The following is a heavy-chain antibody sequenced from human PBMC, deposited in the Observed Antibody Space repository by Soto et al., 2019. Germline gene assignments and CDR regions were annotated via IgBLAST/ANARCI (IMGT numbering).Heavy chain of an antibody. Sequence: EVQLVESGGGLVQPGGSLRLSCAASGFTFSSYWMSWVRQAPGKGLEWVANIKQDGSEKYYVDSVKGRFTISRDNAKNSLYLQMNSLRAEDTAVYYCARSGLRFLEWLQPARGLNWFDPWGQGTLVTVSS. V-gene: IGHV3-7*01. J-gene: IGHJ5*02. CDR2: IKQDGSEK. CDR1: GFTFSSYW. D-gene: IGHD3-3*01. CDR3: ARSGLRFLEWLQPARGLNWFDP.